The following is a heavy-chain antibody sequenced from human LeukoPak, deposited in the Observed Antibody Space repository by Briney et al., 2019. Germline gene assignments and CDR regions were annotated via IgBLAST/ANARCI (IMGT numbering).Heavy chain of an antibody. Sequence: SETLSLTCTVSGGSISSGDYYWSWIRQPPGKGLEWIGYIYYSGSTHYNPSLKSRVTISVDTSKNQFSLKLSSVTAADTAVYYCARAASAVAAYFDYWGQGTLVTVSS. CDR1: GGSISSGDYY. V-gene: IGHV4-30-4*01. CDR2: IYYSGST. CDR3: ARAASAVAAYFDY. D-gene: IGHD6-19*01. J-gene: IGHJ4*02.